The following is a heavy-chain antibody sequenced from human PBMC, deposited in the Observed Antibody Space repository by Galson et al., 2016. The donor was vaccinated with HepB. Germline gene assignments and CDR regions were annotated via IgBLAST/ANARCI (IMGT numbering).Heavy chain of an antibody. CDR1: GFTFSDYY. J-gene: IGHJ3*01. D-gene: IGHD4-17*01. CDR3: ARDLPDDSVEYFDVVDL. V-gene: IGHV3-11*01. CDR2: ISSSGNSI. Sequence: SLRLSCAASGFTFSDYYMNWIRQAPGKGLEWISYISSSGNSILYADSVRGRFTISRDNAEKSLYLQMSNLRAEDTAVYYCARDLPDDSVEYFDVVDLWGQGTMVTVSS.